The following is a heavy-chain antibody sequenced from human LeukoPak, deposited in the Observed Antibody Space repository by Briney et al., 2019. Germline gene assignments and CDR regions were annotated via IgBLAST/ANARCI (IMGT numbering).Heavy chain of an antibody. J-gene: IGHJ3*02. CDR2: TSYDGSNK. D-gene: IGHD1-26*01. CDR1: GFTFSSYA. V-gene: IGHV3-30-3*01. CDR3: AREATTPGAFDI. Sequence: GGSLRLSCAASGFTFSSYAMHWVRQAPGKGLEWVAVTSYDGSNKYYADSVKGRFTISRDNSKNTLYLQMNSLRAEDTAVYYCAREATTPGAFDIWGQGTMVTVSS.